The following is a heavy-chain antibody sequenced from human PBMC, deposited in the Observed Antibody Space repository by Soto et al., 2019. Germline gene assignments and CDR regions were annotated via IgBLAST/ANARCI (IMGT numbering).Heavy chain of an antibody. CDR3: ARKTREMVSGDYYYGMDV. CDR2: IIPIFGTA. CDR1: GGTFSSYA. D-gene: IGHD3-10*01. V-gene: IGHV1-69*13. Sequence: SVKVSCKASGGTFSSYAISWVRQAPGQGLEWMGGIIPIFGTANYAQKFKGRVTITADESTSTAYMELSSLRSEDTAVYYCARKTREMVSGDYYYGMDVWGQGTTVTVSS. J-gene: IGHJ6*02.